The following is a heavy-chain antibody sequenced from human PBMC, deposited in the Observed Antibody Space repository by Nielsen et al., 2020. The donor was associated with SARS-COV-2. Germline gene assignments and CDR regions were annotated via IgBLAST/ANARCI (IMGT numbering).Heavy chain of an antibody. D-gene: IGHD2-2*02. CDR2: ISAYNGNT. CDR3: ARVMCSSTSCYTDYYYGMDV. CDR1: GYTFTSYG. Sequence: ASVKVSCKASGYTFTSYGISWVRQAPGQGLEWMGWISAYNGNTNYAQKLQGRVTMTTDTSTSTAYMGLRSLRSDDTAVYYCARVMCSSTSCYTDYYYGMDVWGQGTTVTVSS. V-gene: IGHV1-18*01. J-gene: IGHJ6*02.